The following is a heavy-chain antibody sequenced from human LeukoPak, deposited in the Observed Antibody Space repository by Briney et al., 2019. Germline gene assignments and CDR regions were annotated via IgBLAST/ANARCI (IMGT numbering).Heavy chain of an antibody. CDR2: ISGSGGST. Sequence: GGSLRLSCAASGFTFSSYAVSWVRQAPGKGLEWVSAISGSGGSTYYADSVKGRFTISRDNSKNTVYLQMNSLRAEDTAVYYCAKPYSSAYFFDYWGQGTLVTVSS. V-gene: IGHV3-23*01. J-gene: IGHJ4*02. CDR3: AKPYSSAYFFDY. D-gene: IGHD3-22*01. CDR1: GFTFSSYA.